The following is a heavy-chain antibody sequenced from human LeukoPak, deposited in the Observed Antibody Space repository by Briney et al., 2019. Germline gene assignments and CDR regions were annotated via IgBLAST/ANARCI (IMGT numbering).Heavy chain of an antibody. Sequence: ASVKVSCKASGYTFTSYDINWVRQATGQGLEWMGWMNPNSGNTGYAQKFQGRVTMTRNTSISTAYMELSSLRSEDTAVYYCARGNYYDSSGYYPSLNYYYYYMDVWGKGTTVTISS. V-gene: IGHV1-8*01. J-gene: IGHJ6*03. CDR1: GYTFTSYD. CDR3: ARGNYYDSSGYYPSLNYYYYYMDV. D-gene: IGHD3-22*01. CDR2: MNPNSGNT.